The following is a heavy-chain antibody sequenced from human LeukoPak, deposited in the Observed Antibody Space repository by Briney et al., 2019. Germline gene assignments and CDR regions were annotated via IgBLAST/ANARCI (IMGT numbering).Heavy chain of an antibody. J-gene: IGHJ4*02. V-gene: IGHV3-66*01. CDR1: GFTVSSNY. CDR2: IYSGGST. Sequence: GGSLRLSCAASGFTVSSNYMSWVRQAPGKGLEWVSVIYSGGSTYYADSVKGRFTISRDNSKNTLYLQMNSLRAEDTAVYYCATSDIVATEALDYWGQGTLVTVSS. CDR3: ATSDIVATEALDY. D-gene: IGHD5-12*01.